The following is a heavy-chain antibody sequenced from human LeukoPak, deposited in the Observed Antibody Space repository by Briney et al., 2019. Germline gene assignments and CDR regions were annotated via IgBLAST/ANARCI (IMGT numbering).Heavy chain of an antibody. Sequence: QPGGSLRLSCAASGSTFSAYWMSWLRQAPGKGLEWVANIKEDGSEKSYVESVKGRFTISRDNTKKSLYLQMNSLRAEDTALYYCGTVAAGYYFDNWGQGTLVTVSS. V-gene: IGHV3-7*05. CDR2: IKEDGSEK. CDR1: GSTFSAYW. J-gene: IGHJ4*02. D-gene: IGHD3-9*01. CDR3: GTVAAGYYFDN.